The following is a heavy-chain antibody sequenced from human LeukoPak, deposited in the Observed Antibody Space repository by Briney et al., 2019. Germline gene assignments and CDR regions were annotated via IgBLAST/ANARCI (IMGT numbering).Heavy chain of an antibody. Sequence: PGGSLRLSCAASGFTFDSYSMAWVRQAPGKGLEWVSAVTGSGSTRYYADSVKGRFTISRDNSNSTVYLHMSSLRADDTAVYYCAKFLPISGTKSAFDYWGRGTLVTVSS. J-gene: IGHJ4*02. V-gene: IGHV3-23*01. CDR2: VTGSGSTR. CDR3: AKFLPISGTKSAFDY. D-gene: IGHD2-8*01. CDR1: GFTFDSYS.